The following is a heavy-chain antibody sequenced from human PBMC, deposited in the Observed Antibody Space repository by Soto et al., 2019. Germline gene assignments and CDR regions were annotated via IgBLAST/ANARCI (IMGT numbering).Heavy chain of an antibody. J-gene: IGHJ4*02. D-gene: IGHD2-15*01. Sequence: PGEALKISCKGSGYSFSNYWIALVRQMPGKGLEWMGIIFPADSDTKYSPSFQGQVTISADKSISTAYLQWSSLKASDTAMYYCASSVVVPSTMNYFDYWGQGSLVTVSS. V-gene: IGHV5-51*01. CDR3: ASSVVVPSTMNYFDY. CDR1: GYSFSNYW. CDR2: IFPADSDT.